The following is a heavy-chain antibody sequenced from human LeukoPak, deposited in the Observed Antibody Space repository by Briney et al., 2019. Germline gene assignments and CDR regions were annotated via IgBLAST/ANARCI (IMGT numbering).Heavy chain of an antibody. V-gene: IGHV4-4*07. CDR1: GGSISSYY. CDR3: ARDLLGGYSRVDAFDI. J-gene: IGHJ3*02. D-gene: IGHD3-22*01. CDR2: IYTSGST. Sequence: SETLSLTCTVSGGSISSYYWSWIRQPAGKGLEWIGRIYTSGSTNYNPSLKSRVTMSVDTSKNQCSLKLSSVTAADTAVYYCARDLLGGYSRVDAFDIWGQGTMVTVSS.